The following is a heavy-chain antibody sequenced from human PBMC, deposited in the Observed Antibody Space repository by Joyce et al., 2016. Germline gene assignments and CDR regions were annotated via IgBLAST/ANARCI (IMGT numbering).Heavy chain of an antibody. CDR1: GYSFTSSW. V-gene: IGHV5-51*01. Sequence: EVQLVQSGAEVKKPGESLKISCKGSGYSFTSSWIGWVRQMPGKGLEWMGNIYPGDSDTRYSPSFQGHVTISADKSISTAYLQWSSLKASDTAMYYCARLNTYSSRWTGGNWFDPWGQGTLVIVSS. D-gene: IGHD6-13*01. CDR2: IYPGDSDT. J-gene: IGHJ5*02. CDR3: ARLNTYSSRWTGGNWFDP.